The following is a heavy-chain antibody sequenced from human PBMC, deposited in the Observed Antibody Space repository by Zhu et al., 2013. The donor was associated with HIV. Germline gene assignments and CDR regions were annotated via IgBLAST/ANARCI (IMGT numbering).Heavy chain of an antibody. Sequence: QVQLVQSGAEVKKPGSSVKVSCKASGGTFRSFAISWVRQAPGQGLEWMGWINPNSGGTNYAQKFQGRVTMTRDTSISTAYMELSRLRSDDTAVYYCASGTMIVVVSLDYWGQGTLVTVSS. CDR2: INPNSGGT. V-gene: IGHV1-2*02. CDR1: GGTFRSFA. J-gene: IGHJ4*02. D-gene: IGHD3-22*01. CDR3: ASGTMIVVVSLDY.